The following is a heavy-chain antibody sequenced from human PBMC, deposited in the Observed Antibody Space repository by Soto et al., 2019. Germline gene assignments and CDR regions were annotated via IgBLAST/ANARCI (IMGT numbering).Heavy chain of an antibody. D-gene: IGHD5-18*01. CDR2: INAGNGNP. CDR1: GYTFTIYA. V-gene: IGHV1-3*01. Sequence: ASVKVSCKASGYTFTIYAMHWVRQAPGQRLEWMGWINAGNGNPKYSQKFQGRVTITRDTSASTAYMELSSLRSEDTAVYYCAKISGYSYFDYWGQGTLVTVSS. J-gene: IGHJ4*02. CDR3: AKISGYSYFDY.